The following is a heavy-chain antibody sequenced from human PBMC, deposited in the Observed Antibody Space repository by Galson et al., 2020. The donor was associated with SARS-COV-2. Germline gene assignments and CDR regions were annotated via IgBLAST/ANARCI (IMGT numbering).Heavy chain of an antibody. D-gene: IGHD6-19*01. CDR1: GFTFSSYA. V-gene: IGHV3-30-3*01. CDR3: ARPGGAVAGYYFDY. Sequence: GGSLRLSCAASGFTFSSYAMHWVRQAPGKGLEWVAVISYDGSNKYYADSVKGRFTISRDNSKNTLYLQMNSLRAEDTAVYYCARPGGAVAGYYFDYWGQGTLVTVSS. CDR2: ISYDGSNK. J-gene: IGHJ4*02.